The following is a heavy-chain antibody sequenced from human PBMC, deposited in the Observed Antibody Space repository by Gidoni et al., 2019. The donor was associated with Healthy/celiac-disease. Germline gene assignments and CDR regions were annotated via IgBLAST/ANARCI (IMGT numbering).Heavy chain of an antibody. J-gene: IGHJ5*02. D-gene: IGHD6-13*01. CDR1: GFTFDDYA. Sequence: DVQLVDSGGGLVQPGRSLSLSCAASGFTFDDYAMHWVRQAPGKGLEGVVGISWNSGSIGYADSVKGRFTISRDNAKNSLYLQMNRLRAEDTALYYWAKDFRAAGDPWGQGTLVTVSS. CDR2: ISWNSGSI. CDR3: AKDFRAAGDP. V-gene: IGHV3-9*01.